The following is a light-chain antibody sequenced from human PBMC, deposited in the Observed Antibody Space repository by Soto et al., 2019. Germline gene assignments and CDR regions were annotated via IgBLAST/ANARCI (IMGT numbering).Light chain of an antibody. J-gene: IGLJ1*01. CDR1: SSDVGAYNY. V-gene: IGLV2-14*01. CDR2: DVS. CDR3: SSCTSSSTLDV. Sequence: QSVLTQPASVSGSPGQSITISCTGTSSDVGAYNYVSWYQQHPGKAPKLMIYDVSNRPSGVSNRFSGSKSGSTASLTISGLQAEDEADYYCSSCTSSSTLDVFGTGTKVTVL.